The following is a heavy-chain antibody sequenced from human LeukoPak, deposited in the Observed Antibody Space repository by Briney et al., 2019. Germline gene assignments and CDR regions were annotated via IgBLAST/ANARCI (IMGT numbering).Heavy chain of an antibody. Sequence: PGGCLRLSCAASGFTFSNFAMSWVRQAPGKGLQWVSAISGSGGGTFYADSVKGRFTISRDNSKNTLYLQMNSLRAENTAVYYCAKVGVGWVAFEYWGQGTLVTVSS. D-gene: IGHD3-16*01. CDR2: ISGSGGGT. V-gene: IGHV3-23*01. CDR3: AKVGVGWVAFEY. J-gene: IGHJ4*02. CDR1: GFTFSNFA.